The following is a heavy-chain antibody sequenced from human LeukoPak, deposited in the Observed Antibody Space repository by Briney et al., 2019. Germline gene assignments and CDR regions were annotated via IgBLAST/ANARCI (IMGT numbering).Heavy chain of an antibody. V-gene: IGHV3-21*01. Sequence: GGSLRLSCAASGFTFSSYSMNWVRQAPGKGLEWVSSISSSSSYIHYADSVKGRFTISRDNAKNSLYLQMNSLRAEDTAVYYCARSVRGVEGNGMDVWGQGTTVTVSS. CDR2: ISSSSSYI. CDR1: GFTFSSYS. J-gene: IGHJ6*02. CDR3: ARSVRGVEGNGMDV. D-gene: IGHD3-10*01.